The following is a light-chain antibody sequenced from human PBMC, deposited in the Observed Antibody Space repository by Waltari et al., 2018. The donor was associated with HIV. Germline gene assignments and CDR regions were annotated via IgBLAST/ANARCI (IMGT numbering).Light chain of an antibody. Sequence: SSELTQPPSVSVSPGQTAIITCSGDASPKPYTHWFQQKAGQAPVVVIHTTTERPSGIPERFSASRSGTTVTLTITGVQTDDEADYYCLSADSSGTYVFGPGTTVTVL. V-gene: IGLV3-25*03. CDR2: TTT. CDR1: ASPKPY. J-gene: IGLJ1*01. CDR3: LSADSSGTYV.